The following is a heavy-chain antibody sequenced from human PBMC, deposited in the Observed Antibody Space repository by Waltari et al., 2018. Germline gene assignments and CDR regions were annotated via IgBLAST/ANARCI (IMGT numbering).Heavy chain of an antibody. D-gene: IGHD3-10*01. CDR1: GGSISGRDYY. J-gene: IGHJ5*02. CDR2: VYHTGTA. CDR3: ARSSRQFDSWFDP. V-gene: IGHV4-39*01. Sequence: QLQLQESGPGLVKPSETLPLTCSVSGGSISGRDYYWGWIRQPPGQGLEWIGSVYHTGTAYYNPSLKSRVTVSVDTSKNQFSLKVNSVTAADTAFYYCARSSRQFDSWFDPWGQGTLVTVSS.